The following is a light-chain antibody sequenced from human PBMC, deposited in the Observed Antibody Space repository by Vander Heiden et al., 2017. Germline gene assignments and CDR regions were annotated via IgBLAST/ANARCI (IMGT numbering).Light chain of an antibody. CDR2: WGS. V-gene: IGKV2-28*01. Sequence: DIVMTQSPLSLPVTPGEPASISCRSSQSLLHSNGYNYLDWYLQKPGQSPQLLIYWGSKRAYGVPDRFSGSGSGTDFTLKSSRGEAEDVGVYYVMQDLQTSTFGQGTKMEIK. J-gene: IGKJ2*01. CDR1: QSLLHSNGYNY. CDR3: MQDLQTST.